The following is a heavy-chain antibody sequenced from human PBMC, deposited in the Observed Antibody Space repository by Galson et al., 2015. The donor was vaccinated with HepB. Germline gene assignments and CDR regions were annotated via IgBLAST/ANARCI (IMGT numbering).Heavy chain of an antibody. CDR3: AREGDYYDSSGYLNWFDP. Sequence: SVKVSCKASGGTFSSYAISWVRQAPGQGLEWMGGIIPIFGTANYAQKFQGRVTITADESTSTAYMELSSLRSEDTAVYYCAREGDYYDSSGYLNWFDPWGQGTLVTVSS. J-gene: IGHJ5*02. V-gene: IGHV1-69*13. D-gene: IGHD3-22*01. CDR1: GGTFSSYA. CDR2: IIPIFGTA.